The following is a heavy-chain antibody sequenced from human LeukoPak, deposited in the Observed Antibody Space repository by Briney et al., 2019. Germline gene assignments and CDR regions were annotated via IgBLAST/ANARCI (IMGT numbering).Heavy chain of an antibody. Sequence: GGSLRLSCAASGFTFSSYALTWVRQAPGKGLEWVSAISGSGGSTYSADSVKGRFTISRDNSKNTLYLQMNSLRAEDTAVYYCAKDSDLTTVTTFDYWGQGTLVTVSS. V-gene: IGHV3-23*01. CDR1: GFTFSSYA. D-gene: IGHD4-17*01. CDR2: ISGSGGST. CDR3: AKDSDLTTVTTFDY. J-gene: IGHJ4*02.